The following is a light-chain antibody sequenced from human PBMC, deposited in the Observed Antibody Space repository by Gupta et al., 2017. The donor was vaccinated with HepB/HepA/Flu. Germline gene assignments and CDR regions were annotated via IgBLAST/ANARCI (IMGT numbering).Light chain of an antibody. CDR2: QDT. J-gene: IGLJ1*01. CDR1: KSGDKY. Sequence: SYELTQPPSVSVSPGQTASITCSGDKSGDKYACWYQQKPGQSPVLVIYQDTKRPAGIPGRFSGSNSGNTATLTISGTQEMDEADYYCQAGDSSTARVFGTGTKVTVL. V-gene: IGLV3-1*01. CDR3: QAGDSSTARV.